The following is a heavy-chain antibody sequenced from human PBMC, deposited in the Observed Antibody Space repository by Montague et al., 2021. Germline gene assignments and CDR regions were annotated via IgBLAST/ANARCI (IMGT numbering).Heavy chain of an antibody. CDR1: GYSFTNYW. V-gene: IGHV5-51*01. D-gene: IGHD2-2*01. CDR3: ARLPYCSSTYCYGGMGV. CDR2: IYPGDSDT. Sequence: QSGAEVKKPGESLKISCKGSGYSFTNYWIGWVRQMPGKGLEWMGIIYPGDSDTRYSPSFQGQVTISADKSISTAYLQWSSLKASDTAMYYCARLPYCSSTYCYGGMGVWGQGTTVTVSS. J-gene: IGHJ6*02.